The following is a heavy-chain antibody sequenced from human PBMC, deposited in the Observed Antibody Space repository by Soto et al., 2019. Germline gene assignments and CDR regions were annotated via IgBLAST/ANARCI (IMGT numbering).Heavy chain of an antibody. CDR1: GFTFSSYA. CDR2: ISGSGGST. D-gene: IGHD6-6*01. CDR3: ANHEYSSSSNYYYYGMDV. Sequence: HPGGSLRLSCAASGFTFSSYAMSWVRQAPGKGLEWVSAISGSGGSTYYADSVKGRFTISRDNSKNTLYLQMNSLRAEDTAVYYCANHEYSSSSNYYYYGMDVWGQGTTVTVSS. V-gene: IGHV3-23*01. J-gene: IGHJ6*02.